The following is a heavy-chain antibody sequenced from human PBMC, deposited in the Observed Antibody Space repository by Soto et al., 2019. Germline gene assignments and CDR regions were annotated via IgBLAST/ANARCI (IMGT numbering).Heavy chain of an antibody. Sequence: GGALRLSCVGSGFTFRSSAMCWVRQAPGKGLEWVSVISNSGSITYYADSVKGRFTVSRDNSKNTLYLQMNSLRAEDTAVYYCAKDNGRTLDVWGQGTTVTVSS. J-gene: IGHJ6*02. V-gene: IGHV3-23*01. D-gene: IGHD2-2*01. CDR2: ISNSGSIT. CDR1: GFTFRSSA. CDR3: AKDNGRTLDV.